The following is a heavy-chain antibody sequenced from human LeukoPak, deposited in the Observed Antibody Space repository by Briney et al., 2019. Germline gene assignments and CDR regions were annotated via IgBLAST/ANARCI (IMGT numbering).Heavy chain of an antibody. CDR2: ISSSSSYI. CDR1: GFTFSSYS. Sequence: GGSLRLSCAASGFTFSSYSMNWVRQAPGKGLEWVSSISSSSSYIYYADSVKGRFTISRDNAKNSLYLQMNSLRAEDTAVYYCATIQLEPPLDYFGYWGQGTLVTVSS. CDR3: ATIQLEPPLDYFGY. D-gene: IGHD1-1*01. V-gene: IGHV3-21*01. J-gene: IGHJ4*02.